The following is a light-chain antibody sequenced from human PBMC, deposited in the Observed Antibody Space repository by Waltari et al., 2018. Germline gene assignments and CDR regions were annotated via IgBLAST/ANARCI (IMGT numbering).Light chain of an antibody. J-gene: IGKJ2*01. CDR1: QSLVHTDGNTD. V-gene: IGKV2-30*02. CDR2: KSS. CDR3: MQGSHWPRT. Sequence: DVVMTQSPLSLPVTLGQPASISCRSSQSLVHTDGNTDLNWFQQRTGQPPRRLIYKSSRRESWVPDRFSGSGSGTDFTLKISRVEAEDVGVYYCMQGSHWPRTFGQGTKLEI.